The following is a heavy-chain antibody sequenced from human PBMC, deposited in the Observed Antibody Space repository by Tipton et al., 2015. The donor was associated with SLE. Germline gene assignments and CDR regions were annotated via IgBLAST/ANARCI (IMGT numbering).Heavy chain of an antibody. D-gene: IGHD2-2*02. CDR2: INHSGST. CDR3: ARNPNCSSTSCYTGYFDY. CDR1: GYSISSGYY. Sequence: TLSLTCTVSGYSISSGYYWGWIQQPPGKGLEWIGEINHSGSTNYNPSLKSRVTISVDTSKNQFSLKLSSVTAADTAVYYCARNPNCSSTSCYTGYFDYWGQGTLVTVSS. V-gene: IGHV4-38-2*02. J-gene: IGHJ4*02.